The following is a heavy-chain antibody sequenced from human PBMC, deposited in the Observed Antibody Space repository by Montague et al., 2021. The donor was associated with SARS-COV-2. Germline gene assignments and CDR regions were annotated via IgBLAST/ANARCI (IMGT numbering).Heavy chain of an antibody. CDR3: ARVAGGYYHDSSAYFDY. CDR2: INQCGST. D-gene: IGHD3-22*01. Sequence: SETLSLTCAVYGGSFSGYYWSWIRQPPGKGLEWIGEINQCGSTNYNPSLKSGVTLSVDTSKKQFSLKLSSLTAADTAVYYCARVAGGYYHDSSAYFDYWGQGSLVTVSS. J-gene: IGHJ4*02. V-gene: IGHV4-34*01. CDR1: GGSFSGYY.